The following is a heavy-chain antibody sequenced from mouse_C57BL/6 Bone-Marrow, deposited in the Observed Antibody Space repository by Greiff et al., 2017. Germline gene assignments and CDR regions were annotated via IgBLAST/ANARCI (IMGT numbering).Heavy chain of an antibody. Sequence: VQLQQSGPELVKPGASVKISCKASGYTFTDYYMNWVKQSHGKSLEWIGDINPNNGGTSYNQKFKGKATLTVDKSSSTAYMELRSLTSEDSAVYYCARGLLPLFAYWGKGTLVTVSA. V-gene: IGHV1-26*01. CDR2: INPNNGGT. CDR1: GYTFTDYY. J-gene: IGHJ3*01. CDR3: ARGLLPLFAY. D-gene: IGHD2-3*01.